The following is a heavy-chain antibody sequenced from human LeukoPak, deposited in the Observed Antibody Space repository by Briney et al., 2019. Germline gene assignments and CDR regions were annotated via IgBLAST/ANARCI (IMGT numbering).Heavy chain of an antibody. CDR3: ARVPSMIVVVEDYYYYGMDV. J-gene: IGHJ6*02. Sequence: SVKVSCKASGGTFSSYAISWVRQAPGQGLEWMGRIIPILGIANYAQKFQGRVTITADKSTSTAYMELSSLRSEDTAVYYCARVPSMIVVVEDYYYYGMDVWGQGTTVTVSS. CDR2: IIPILGIA. CDR1: GGTFSSYA. V-gene: IGHV1-69*04. D-gene: IGHD3-22*01.